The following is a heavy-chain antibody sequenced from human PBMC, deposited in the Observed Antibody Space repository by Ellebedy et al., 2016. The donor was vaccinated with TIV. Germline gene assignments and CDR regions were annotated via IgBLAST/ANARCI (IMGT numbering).Heavy chain of an antibody. Sequence: PGGSLRLSCAASGFTFSPYAMAWVRQAPGKGLEWVSGIVGSGSQKYADSVKGRFIISRDNSKKTLYLQMNSLRAEDTAVYYCAHAPGTTVTTCFDYWGQGTLVTVSS. V-gene: IGHV3-23*01. J-gene: IGHJ4*02. CDR3: AHAPGTTVTTCFDY. CDR2: IVGSGS. D-gene: IGHD4-17*01. CDR1: GFTFSPYA.